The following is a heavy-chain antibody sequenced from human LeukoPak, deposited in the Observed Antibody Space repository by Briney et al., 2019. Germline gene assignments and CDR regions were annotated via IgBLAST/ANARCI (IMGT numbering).Heavy chain of an antibody. V-gene: IGHV3-23*01. CDR1: GFTFNSYA. J-gene: IGHJ6*02. CDR2: IGGSGGIR. Sequence: GGSLRLSCAASGFTFNSYAMNWVRQAPGRGLEWVSSIGGSGGIRHYADSVKGRFTISRDNSKNTLYLQMNSLRAEDTAVYYCAKDRTNWGLKVHYYYYGMDVWGQGTTVTVSS. D-gene: IGHD7-27*01. CDR3: AKDRTNWGLKVHYYYYGMDV.